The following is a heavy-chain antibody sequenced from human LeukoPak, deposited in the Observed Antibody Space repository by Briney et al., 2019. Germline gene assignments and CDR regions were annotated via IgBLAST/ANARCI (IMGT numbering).Heavy chain of an antibody. CDR3: SRESGAFSPFGY. Sequence: PSGTLCLTCGVSGGSLTSTNWWTWVGQPPGQGREWIGEISLSGVTNYHPSLKSRVTMSRDRSKNHLSLTLTSLTAADTAVYYCSRESGAFSPFGYWGQGTLVTVSA. D-gene: IGHD1-26*01. CDR1: GGSLTSTNW. J-gene: IGHJ4*02. V-gene: IGHV4-4*02. CDR2: ISLSGVT.